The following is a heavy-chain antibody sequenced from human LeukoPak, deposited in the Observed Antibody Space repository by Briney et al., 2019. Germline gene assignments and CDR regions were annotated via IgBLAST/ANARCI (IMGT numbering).Heavy chain of an antibody. D-gene: IGHD4-17*01. CDR2: ISGSGGST. V-gene: IGHV3-23*01. Sequence: GGSLRLSCAASGFTFSSYAMSWVRQAPGKGLEWVSAISGSGGSTYYADPVKGRFTISRDNSKNTLYLQMNSLRAEDTAVCYCATDYGDYTDPFDYWGQGTLVTVSS. CDR3: ATDYGDYTDPFDY. J-gene: IGHJ4*02. CDR1: GFTFSSYA.